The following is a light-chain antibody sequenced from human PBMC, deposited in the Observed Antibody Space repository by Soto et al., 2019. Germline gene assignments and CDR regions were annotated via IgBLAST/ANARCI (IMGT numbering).Light chain of an antibody. CDR1: QSLNNY. CDR3: QQYNSYST. Sequence: QMSQSPSTLSASDGDRVTIPCRASQSLNNYLAWYQQKPGKAPKLLIYDASSLESGVPSRFSGSGSGTEFTLTISSLQPDDFATYYCQQYNSYSTFGHGTKVDIK. J-gene: IGKJ1*01. CDR2: DAS. V-gene: IGKV1-5*01.